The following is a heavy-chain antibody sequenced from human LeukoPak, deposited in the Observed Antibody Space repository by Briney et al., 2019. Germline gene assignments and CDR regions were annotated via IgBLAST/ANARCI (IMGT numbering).Heavy chain of an antibody. D-gene: IGHD6-19*01. Sequence: GEFLKISCKGSGYSFTSYWIGWVRQMPGKGLEWMGIIYPGDSDTRYSPSFQGQVTISADKSISTAYLQWSSLKASDTAMYYCARREVIAVAGTADAFDIWGQGTMVTVSS. CDR1: GYSFTSYW. J-gene: IGHJ3*02. CDR3: ARREVIAVAGTADAFDI. CDR2: IYPGDSDT. V-gene: IGHV5-51*01.